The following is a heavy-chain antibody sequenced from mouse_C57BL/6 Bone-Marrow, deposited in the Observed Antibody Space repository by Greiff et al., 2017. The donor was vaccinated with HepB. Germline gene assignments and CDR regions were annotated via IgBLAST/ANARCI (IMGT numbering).Heavy chain of an antibody. CDR1: GFTFSSYA. CDR3: ARELITTVVALYYYAMDY. J-gene: IGHJ4*01. Sequence: EVQGVESGGGLVKPGGSLKLSCAASGFTFSSYAMSWVRQTPEKRLEWVATISDGGSYTYYPDNVKGRFTISRDNAKNNLYLQMSHLKSEDTAMYYCARELITTVVALYYYAMDYWGQGTSVTVSS. V-gene: IGHV5-4*01. CDR2: ISDGGSYT. D-gene: IGHD1-1*01.